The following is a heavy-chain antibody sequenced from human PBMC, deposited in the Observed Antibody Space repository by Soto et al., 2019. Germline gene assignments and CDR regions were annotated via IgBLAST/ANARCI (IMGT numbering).Heavy chain of an antibody. D-gene: IGHD2-8*01. CDR3: AAMGREYGVPFDY. CDR1: GYTFPSYE. J-gene: IGHJ4*02. Sequence: QVQLVQSGAEVKKPGASVKVSCKASGYTFPSYEVNWVRQATGQGLEWMGWMNPHSGDTGYAQKFQGRVTMTRNSSISTAYLELSSLRSEDTAVYYCAAMGREYGVPFDYWGPGSLVTVSS. V-gene: IGHV1-8*01. CDR2: MNPHSGDT.